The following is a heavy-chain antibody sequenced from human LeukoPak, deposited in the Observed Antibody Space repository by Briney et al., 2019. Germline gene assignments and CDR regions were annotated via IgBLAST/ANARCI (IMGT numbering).Heavy chain of an antibody. CDR3: STRNILAWYFDL. J-gene: IGHJ2*01. Sequence: SETLSLTCTVSGGSISSSRYYWGWIRRPPGKGLEWIGSIYSSGSVYYNPSLKSRVTISLDTSKNQFSLKLSSVTAADTALYYCSTRNILAWYFDLWGRGTLVTVSS. V-gene: IGHV4-39*01. D-gene: IGHD3-9*01. CDR1: GGSISSSRYY. CDR2: IYSSGSV.